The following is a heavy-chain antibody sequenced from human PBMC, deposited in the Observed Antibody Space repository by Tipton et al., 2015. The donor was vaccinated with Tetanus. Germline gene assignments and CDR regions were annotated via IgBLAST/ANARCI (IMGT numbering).Heavy chain of an antibody. CDR1: GGSISSSSYS. J-gene: IGHJ4*02. V-gene: IGHV4-39*01. Sequence: TLSLTCTVSGGSISSSSYSWGWIRQPPGKGLEWIGSIYYSGIPYYNPSLKSRVTISVDTSKDQFSLKLSSVTAADTAMYYCVRLVEMTTCFDFWGQGTLVTVSS. CDR2: IYYSGIP. CDR3: VRLVEMTTCFDF. D-gene: IGHD5-24*01.